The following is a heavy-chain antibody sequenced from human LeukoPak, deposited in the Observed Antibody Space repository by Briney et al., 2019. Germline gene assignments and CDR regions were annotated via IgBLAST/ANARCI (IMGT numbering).Heavy chain of an antibody. J-gene: IGHJ4*02. CDR3: AKVTSEDLGDYFDY. D-gene: IGHD3/OR15-3a*01. Sequence: GGSLRLSCAASGFTFSSYGMHWVRQAPGKGLEWVAVISYDGSNKYYADSVKGRFTISRDNSKNTLYLQMNSLGAEDTAVYYCAKVTSEDLGDYFDYWGQGTLVTVSS. CDR1: GFTFSSYG. V-gene: IGHV3-30*18. CDR2: ISYDGSNK.